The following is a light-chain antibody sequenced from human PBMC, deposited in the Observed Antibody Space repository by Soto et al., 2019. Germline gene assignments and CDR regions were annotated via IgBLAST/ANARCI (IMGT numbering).Light chain of an antibody. J-gene: IGKJ5*01. CDR2: GAS. CDR3: QQRSNWPPTIT. CDR1: QSINY. Sequence: EIVLTQSPRTLSLSPGVRATLSCRPSQSINYLAWYQQKVGQAPRLLIHGASTRATRIPDRFSGSGSGTDFSLTISRLEPEDFAVYSCQQRSNWPPTITFGQGTRLEIK. V-gene: IGKV3D-20*02.